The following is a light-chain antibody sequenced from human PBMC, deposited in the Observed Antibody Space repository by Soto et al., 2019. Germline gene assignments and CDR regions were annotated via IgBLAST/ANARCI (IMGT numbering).Light chain of an antibody. J-gene: IGKJ1*01. CDR1: QSISTN. V-gene: IGKV3-15*01. CDR2: GAS. CDR3: QQYNDWPRT. Sequence: EIVMTQSPATLSVSPGERVTLSCRASQSISTNLAWYQQKPGQAPRLLIYGASTRATGIPARFSGSGSGTEFTVTISSLQSEDFAVYYCQQYNDWPRTFGHGTKVDI.